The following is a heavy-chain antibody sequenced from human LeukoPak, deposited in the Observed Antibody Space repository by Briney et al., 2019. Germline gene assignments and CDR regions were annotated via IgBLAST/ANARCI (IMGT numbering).Heavy chain of an antibody. J-gene: IGHJ6*02. CDR1: GFTFSSYW. Sequence: GGSLRLSCAASGFTFSSYWMHWVRQAPGKGLVWVSRINSDGSSTSYADSVKGRFTISRDNAKNTLYLQMNSLRAEDTAVYYCARGTVEQFVYAARYGMDVWGQGTTVTVSS. CDR3: ARGTVEQFVYAARYGMDV. CDR2: INSDGSST. V-gene: IGHV3-74*01. D-gene: IGHD2-8*01.